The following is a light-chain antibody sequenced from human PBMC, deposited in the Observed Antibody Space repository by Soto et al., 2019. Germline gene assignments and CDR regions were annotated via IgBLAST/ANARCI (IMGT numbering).Light chain of an antibody. CDR3: QQYYTTPWT. Sequence: DIVMTQSPDSLAVSLGERATINCKSSQSVLYSSNNKNYLAWYQQKPGQPPKLLIYWASARESGVPDRFSGSGSGTDFTLTISSLLAEDVAIYYCQQYYTTPWTFGQGTKVDIK. CDR1: QSVLYSSNNKNY. J-gene: IGKJ1*01. V-gene: IGKV4-1*01. CDR2: WAS.